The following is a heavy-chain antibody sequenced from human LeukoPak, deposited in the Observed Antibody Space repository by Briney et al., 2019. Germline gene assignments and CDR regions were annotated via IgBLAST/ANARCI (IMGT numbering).Heavy chain of an antibody. D-gene: IGHD4-17*01. J-gene: IGHJ4*02. CDR1: GFTFSSYG. Sequence: GGSLRLSCAASGFTFSSYGMHWVRQAPGKGLEWVAFIRYDGSNKYYADSVKGRFTISRDNSKNTLYLQMNSLRAEDTAVYYCAKDIGDYPTKTYYFDYWGQGTLVTVSS. V-gene: IGHV3-30*02. CDR3: AKDIGDYPTKTYYFDY. CDR2: IRYDGSNK.